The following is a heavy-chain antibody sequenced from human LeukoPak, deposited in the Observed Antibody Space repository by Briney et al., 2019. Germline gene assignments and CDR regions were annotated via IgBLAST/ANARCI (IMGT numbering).Heavy chain of an antibody. CDR3: ARAGYYDFWSGYYDYFDY. CDR1: GGSISSGSYY. CDR2: IYTSGST. J-gene: IGHJ4*02. D-gene: IGHD3-3*01. V-gene: IGHV4-61*02. Sequence: KSSETLSLTCTVSGGSISSGSYYWSWIRQPAGKGLEWIGRIYTSGSTNYNPSLKSRVTISVDTSKNQFSLKLSSVTAADTAVYYCARAGYYDFWSGYYDYFDYWGQGTLVTVSS.